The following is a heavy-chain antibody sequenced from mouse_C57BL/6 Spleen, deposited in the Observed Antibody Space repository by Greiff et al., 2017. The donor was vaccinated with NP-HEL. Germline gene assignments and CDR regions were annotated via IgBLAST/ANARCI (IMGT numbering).Heavy chain of an antibody. CDR3: ARTYDYDAYFDV. D-gene: IGHD2-4*01. V-gene: IGHV1-22*01. CDR2: INPNNGGT. Sequence: VQLQQSGPELVKPGASVKMSCKASGYTFTDYNMHWVKQSHGKSLEWIGYINPNNGGTSYNQKFKGKATLTVNKSSSTAYMELRSLTSEDSAVYYCARTYDYDAYFDVWGTGTTVTVSS. J-gene: IGHJ1*03. CDR1: GYTFTDYN.